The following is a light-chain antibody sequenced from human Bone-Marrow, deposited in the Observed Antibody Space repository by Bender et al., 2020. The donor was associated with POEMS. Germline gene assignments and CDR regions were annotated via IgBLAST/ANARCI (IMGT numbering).Light chain of an antibody. J-gene: IGLJ3*02. V-gene: IGLV2-11*01. CDR3: QSYDNSLPGSV. CDR2: DVT. CDR1: SSDVGVHNY. Sequence: QSALTQPRSVSGSPGQSVTIPCTGTSSDVGVHNYVSWYRQYPGKAPEFMIYDVTKRPSGVPDRFSGSKSGNTASLTISGLQAEDEADYYCQSYDNSLPGSVFGGGTKLTVL.